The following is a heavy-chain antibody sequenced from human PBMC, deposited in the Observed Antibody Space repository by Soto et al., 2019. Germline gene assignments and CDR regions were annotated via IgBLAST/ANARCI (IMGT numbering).Heavy chain of an antibody. CDR1: GYTFTSYG. Sequence: ASVKVSCKASGYTFTSYGISWVRQAPGQGLEWMGWISAYNGNTNYAQKLQGRVTMTTDTSTSTAYMELRSLRSDDTVVYYCARERGPRIAVAGRVHYYYYMDVWGKGTTVTVSS. CDR3: ARERGPRIAVAGRVHYYYYMDV. J-gene: IGHJ6*03. CDR2: ISAYNGNT. D-gene: IGHD6-19*01. V-gene: IGHV1-18*01.